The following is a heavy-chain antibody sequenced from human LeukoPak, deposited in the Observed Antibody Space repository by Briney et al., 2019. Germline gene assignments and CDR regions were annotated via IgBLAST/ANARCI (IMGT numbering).Heavy chain of an antibody. V-gene: IGHV1-2*02. J-gene: IGHJ4*02. Sequence: ASVKVSCKASGYTFSGHYMHWVGQAPGQGLEWIGWIKPSSGATNYAQKFRGRVTMTRDTSNRTSYMELSRLRSDDTALYYCASCYYDSSGYYYFDYWGQGTLVTVSS. CDR3: ASCYYDSSGYYYFDY. CDR2: IKPSSGAT. D-gene: IGHD3-22*01. CDR1: GYTFSGHY.